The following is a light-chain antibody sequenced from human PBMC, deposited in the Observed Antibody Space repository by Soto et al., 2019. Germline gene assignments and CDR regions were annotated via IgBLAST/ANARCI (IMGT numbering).Light chain of an antibody. J-gene: IGKJ1*01. CDR3: QQYKSYQWT. CDR2: HAS. Sequence: EIQMTQSPSTLSASVGDRVTITCRASQSVSYWLAWYQQKPGKAPKLLVHHASTLLSVVPSRFSGSVSGTELILTIGSLQPDDFATYYCQQYKSYQWTFGQGTKV. CDR1: QSVSYW. V-gene: IGKV1-5*01.